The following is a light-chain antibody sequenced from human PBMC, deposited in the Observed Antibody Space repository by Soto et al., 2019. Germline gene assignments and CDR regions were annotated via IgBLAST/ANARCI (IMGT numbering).Light chain of an antibody. J-gene: IGLJ1*01. Sequence: QSVLTQPPSASGSPGQSVAISCTGTSSDVGGYDYVSWYQQHPGKAPKLMIYDVSKRPSGVPDRFSGSKSGNTASLTVSGLQAEDEDDYYCSSYAGNYIVFGTGTKLTVL. CDR2: DVS. CDR3: SSYAGNYIV. V-gene: IGLV2-8*01. CDR1: SSDVGGYDY.